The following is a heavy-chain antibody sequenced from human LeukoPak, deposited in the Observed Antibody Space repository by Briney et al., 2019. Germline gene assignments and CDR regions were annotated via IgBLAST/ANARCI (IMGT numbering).Heavy chain of an antibody. D-gene: IGHD3-3*01. V-gene: IGHV4-39*01. Sequence: SETLSLTCTVSGGSISSSSYYWGWIRQPPGKGLEWIGSIYHSGSTYYNPSLKSRVTISVDTSKNQFSLKLSSVTAADTAVYYCARHDVQPYYDFWSGYYSSDYWGQGTLVTVSS. CDR3: ARHDVQPYYDFWSGYYSSDY. J-gene: IGHJ4*02. CDR1: GGSISSSSYY. CDR2: IYHSGST.